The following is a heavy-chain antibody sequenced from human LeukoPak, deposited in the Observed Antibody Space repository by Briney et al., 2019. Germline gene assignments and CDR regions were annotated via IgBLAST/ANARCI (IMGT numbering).Heavy chain of an antibody. CDR1: GVNFESYE. CDR3: ARGRPPADY. CDR2: INWNGGST. Sequence: RAGGSLRLSCAVTGVNFESYEMNWVRQAPGKGLEWVCGINWNGGSTGYADSVKGRFTISRDNAKNSLYLQMNSLRAEDTALYYCARGRPPADYWGQGTLVTVSS. V-gene: IGHV3-20*04. J-gene: IGHJ4*02.